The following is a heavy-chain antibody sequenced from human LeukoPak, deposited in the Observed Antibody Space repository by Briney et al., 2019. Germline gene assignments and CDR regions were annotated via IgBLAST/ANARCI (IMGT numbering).Heavy chain of an antibody. V-gene: IGHV4-59*01. CDR3: ARGFYDSSGYSSPFDY. D-gene: IGHD3-22*01. CDR1: GGSISSYY. CDR2: IHNSGST. J-gene: IGHJ4*02. Sequence: PSETLSLTCTVSGGSISSYYWSWIRQSPGKGLEWIAYIHNSGSTNYNPSLKSRVTISVDTSKNQFSLKLSSVTAADTAVYYCARGFYDSSGYSSPFDYWGQGTLVTVSS.